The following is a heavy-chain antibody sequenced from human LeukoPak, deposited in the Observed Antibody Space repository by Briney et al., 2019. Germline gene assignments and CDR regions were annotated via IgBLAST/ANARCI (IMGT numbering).Heavy chain of an antibody. J-gene: IGHJ6*03. D-gene: IGHD3-10*01. CDR3: ARGGGSSGGYYMDL. CDR1: VGSFSGYY. Sequence: SETLSLTCAVYVGSFSGYYWSWIRQPPGKGLEWIGEINHSGSTSYSPSLKSRVTISVDTSKNQFSLKLSSVTAADTAVYYCARGGGSSGGYYMDLWGRGTPVTVSS. CDR2: INHSGST. V-gene: IGHV4-34*01.